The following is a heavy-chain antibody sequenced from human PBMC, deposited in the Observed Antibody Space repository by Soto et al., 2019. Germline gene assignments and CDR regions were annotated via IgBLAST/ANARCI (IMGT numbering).Heavy chain of an antibody. CDR2: ISFNGINT. V-gene: IGHV3-30-3*01. J-gene: IGHJ4*02. CDR3: ARDVSGFEYFDF. CDR1: GFTFSDYA. D-gene: IGHD3-9*01. Sequence: QVQLVESGGGVVQPGRSLRLSCAGSGFTFSDYAMHWVRQAPGRGPEWLALISFNGINTYYADSVKGRFTISRDNSKGTLYLQMNTLRAEYKAVYYCARDVSGFEYFDFWGQGNLVTISS.